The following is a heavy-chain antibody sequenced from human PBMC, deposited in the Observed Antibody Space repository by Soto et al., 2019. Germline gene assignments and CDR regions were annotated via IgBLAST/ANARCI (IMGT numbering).Heavy chain of an antibody. CDR3: SRVSGYSYGYSYGMGV. V-gene: IGHV3-49*04. CDR1: GFTFGDYA. CDR2: IKTKAYGGTT. D-gene: IGHD5-18*01. J-gene: IGHJ6*02. Sequence: PGGSLRLSCTASGFTFGDYAMSWVRQAPGKGLECVGLIKTKAYGGTTEYAASVKGRVTISRDDSKSIAYLEMHSLKAEDTAVFYCSRVSGYSYGYSYGMGVWGQGTTVTVSS.